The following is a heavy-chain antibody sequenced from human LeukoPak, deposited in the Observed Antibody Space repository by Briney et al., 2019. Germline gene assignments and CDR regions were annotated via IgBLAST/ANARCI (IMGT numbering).Heavy chain of an antibody. CDR1: GGSISSYY. Sequence: SETLSLTCTVSGGSISSYYWSWIRQPPGKGLEWIGYIYYSGSTNYNPSLKSRVTISVDTSKNQFSLKLSSVTAADTAVYYCARTRSEWFGGFKVPGWFDPWGQGTLVTVSS. V-gene: IGHV4-59*01. J-gene: IGHJ5*02. CDR3: ARTRSEWFGGFKVPGWFDP. CDR2: IYYSGST. D-gene: IGHD3-10*01.